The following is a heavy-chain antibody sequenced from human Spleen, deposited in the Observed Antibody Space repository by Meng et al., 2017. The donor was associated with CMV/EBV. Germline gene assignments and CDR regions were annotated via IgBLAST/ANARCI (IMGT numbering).Heavy chain of an antibody. CDR3: ARTVDNFWSRYSPRFGMDV. D-gene: IGHD3-3*01. Sequence: SETLSLTCSVSGDSISSYYWSWIRRPPGEGLEWIGYVYHTGSTTYNPSLESRVTISLDRSNNQFSLKLGSVTAADTAVYYCARTVDNFWSRYSPRFGMDVWGQGTTVTVSS. J-gene: IGHJ6*02. V-gene: IGHV4-59*01. CDR1: GDSISSYY. CDR2: VYHTGST.